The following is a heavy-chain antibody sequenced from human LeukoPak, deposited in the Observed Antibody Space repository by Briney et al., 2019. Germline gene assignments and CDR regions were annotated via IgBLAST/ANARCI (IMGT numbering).Heavy chain of an antibody. V-gene: IGHV3-7*03. CDR1: GFTFSSYA. CDR2: INQDGRRT. D-gene: IGHD3-22*01. CDR3: AREAPPHDTSDYDF. Sequence: GGSLRLSCAASGFTFSSYAMSWVRQAPGKGLEWVANINQDGRRTYYLDSVKGRFTISRDNAKNSLYLQMNSLRDEDTAIYYCAREAPPHDTSDYDFWGQGTLVTVSS. J-gene: IGHJ4*02.